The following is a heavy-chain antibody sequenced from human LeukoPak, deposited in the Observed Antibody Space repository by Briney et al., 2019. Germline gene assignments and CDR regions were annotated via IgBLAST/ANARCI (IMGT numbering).Heavy chain of an antibody. CDR2: ISAYNGNT. CDR1: GYTFTSYG. V-gene: IGHV1-18*01. Sequence: GASVKVSCKASGYTFTSYGISWVRQAPGQGLEWMGWISAYNGNTNYAQKLQGRVTMTTDTSTSTAYMELRSLRSDDTAVYYCARDRTVTTPGFGWFDPWGQGTLVTVSS. D-gene: IGHD4-17*01. CDR3: ARDRTVTTPGFGWFDP. J-gene: IGHJ5*02.